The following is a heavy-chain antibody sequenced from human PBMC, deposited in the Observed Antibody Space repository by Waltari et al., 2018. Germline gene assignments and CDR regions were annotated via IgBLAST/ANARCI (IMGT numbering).Heavy chain of an antibody. Sequence: QVQLQESGPGLVKPSQTLSLTCTVSGGSISSGSYYWSWIRQPAGKGLGWIGRIYTSGRTNYNPALKSRVTISVDTSKNQFSLKLRSVTAADTAVYYCARDDYYYYMDVWGKGTTVTVSS. J-gene: IGHJ6*03. CDR3: ARDDYYYYMDV. CDR2: IYTSGRT. CDR1: GGSISSGSYY. V-gene: IGHV4-61*02.